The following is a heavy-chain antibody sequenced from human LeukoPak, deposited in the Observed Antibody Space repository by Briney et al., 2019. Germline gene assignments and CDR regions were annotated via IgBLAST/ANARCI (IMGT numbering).Heavy chain of an antibody. D-gene: IGHD6-19*01. Sequence: KPSETLSQTCSVPGGPISSYYWSWVRQPPGKGLEWNGYIYYSGRTNYNPSLKSRVSISLVTSQNQFSRKLSSVTAADTAVYYCARGGSGWYRVYYYYMDVWGKGTTVTVSS. CDR1: GGPISSYY. CDR2: IYYSGRT. V-gene: IGHV4-59*01. J-gene: IGHJ6*03. CDR3: ARGGSGWYRVYYYYMDV.